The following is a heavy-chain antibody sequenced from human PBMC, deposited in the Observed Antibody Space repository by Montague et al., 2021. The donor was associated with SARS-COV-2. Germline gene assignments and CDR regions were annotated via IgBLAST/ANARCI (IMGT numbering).Heavy chain of an antibody. D-gene: IGHD3/OR15-3a*01. V-gene: IGHV4-4*02. J-gene: IGHJ4*02. CDR1: DVSLSSSTW. Sequence: SETLSLTCVVSDVSLSSSTWWSWVRQPPGKGLEWVGETYLSGLTXYNPSVKSRVTISLDDSRSQFHLRLTSVTAADTAVYFCARGGLGNRGFDYWGQGALVTVSS. CDR3: ARGGLGNRGFDY. CDR2: TYLSGLT.